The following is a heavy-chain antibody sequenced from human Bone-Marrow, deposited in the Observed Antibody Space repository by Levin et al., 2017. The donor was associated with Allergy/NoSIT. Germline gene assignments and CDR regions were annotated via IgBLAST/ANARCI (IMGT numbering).Heavy chain of an antibody. CDR1: GFNFFNYG. D-gene: IGHD3-22*01. Sequence: GESLKISCAASGFNFFNYGMHWVRQAPGKGPEWVATISYDGGHDYYAESVRGRFTISRDNSKKRVYLQMNSLRVEDTAVFYCAKGTGNYYDTTGHIAYWGQGTLVTVSS. CDR2: ISYDGGHD. J-gene: IGHJ4*02. CDR3: AKGTGNYYDTTGHIAY. V-gene: IGHV3-30*18.